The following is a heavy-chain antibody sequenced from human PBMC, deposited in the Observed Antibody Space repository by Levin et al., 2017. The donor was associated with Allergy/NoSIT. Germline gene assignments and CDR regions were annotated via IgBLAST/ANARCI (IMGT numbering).Heavy chain of an antibody. Sequence: GESLKISCKASGYMFTGYYIHWVRQAPGQGLEWVGWISPYAGGTYYAQKFQGRVTMTRETSVSTVYMEMDRLTSDDTAVYFCARGSDADWLSSTRDFWGRGTLVTVSS. CDR1: GYMFTGYY. V-gene: IGHV1-2*02. J-gene: IGHJ4*02. CDR2: ISPYAGGT. D-gene: IGHD3-9*01. CDR3: ARGSDADWLSSTRDF.